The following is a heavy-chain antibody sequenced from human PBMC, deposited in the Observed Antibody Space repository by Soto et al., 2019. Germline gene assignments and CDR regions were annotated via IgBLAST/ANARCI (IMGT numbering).Heavy chain of an antibody. CDR3: ARDQTKQLVRTGAFDI. CDR2: IYSDDTT. CDR1: GFSVSSNY. D-gene: IGHD6-6*01. V-gene: IGHV3-53*04. J-gene: IGHJ3*02. Sequence: GGSLRLSCAASGFSVSSNYMSWVRQAPGKGLEWVSVIYSDDTTYYTDSVRGRFTISRHNSNNTVSLQMNSLTIEDTAVYYCARDQTKQLVRTGAFDIWGQGTMVTVSS.